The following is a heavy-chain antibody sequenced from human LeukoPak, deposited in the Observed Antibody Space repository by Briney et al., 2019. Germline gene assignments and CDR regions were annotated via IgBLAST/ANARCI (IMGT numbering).Heavy chain of an antibody. V-gene: IGHV1-8*01. Sequence: EASVKVSCKASGYTFTSYDINWVRQATGQGLEWMGWMNPNSGNTGYAQKFQGRVTMTRNTSISTAYMELSSLRSEDTAVYYCARTLHGIAAARIKPHYFDYWGQGTLVTVSS. CDR3: ARTLHGIAAARIKPHYFDY. CDR2: MNPNSGNT. CDR1: GYTFTSYD. D-gene: IGHD6-13*01. J-gene: IGHJ4*02.